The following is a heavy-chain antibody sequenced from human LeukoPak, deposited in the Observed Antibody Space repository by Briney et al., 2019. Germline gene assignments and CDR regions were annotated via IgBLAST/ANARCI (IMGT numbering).Heavy chain of an antibody. CDR3: AKDMGYSYGYLDYYYGMDV. J-gene: IGHJ6*02. V-gene: IGHV3-9*01. Sequence: PGRSLRLSCAASGFTFDDYAMHWVRQAPGKGLEWVSGISWNSGSIGYADSVKGRFTLSRDNAKNSLYLQMNSLRAEDTALYYCAKDMGYSYGYLDYYYGMDVWGQGTTVTVSS. CDR1: GFTFDDYA. D-gene: IGHD5-18*01. CDR2: ISWNSGSI.